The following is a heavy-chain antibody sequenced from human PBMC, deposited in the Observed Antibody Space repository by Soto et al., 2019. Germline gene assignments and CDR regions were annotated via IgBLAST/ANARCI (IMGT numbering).Heavy chain of an antibody. CDR3: AKEAGLYSNYWFDP. Sequence: GGSLRLSCAASGFTFRNYVMRWVRQAPGKGPEWVSAISDTGGSTYYADSVKGRFTISRDNSKNTLYLQMNSLRAEDTAVYYCAKEAGLYSNYWFDPWGQGTVVTVSS. CDR2: ISDTGGST. D-gene: IGHD4-4*01. J-gene: IGHJ5*02. V-gene: IGHV3-23*01. CDR1: GFTFRNYV.